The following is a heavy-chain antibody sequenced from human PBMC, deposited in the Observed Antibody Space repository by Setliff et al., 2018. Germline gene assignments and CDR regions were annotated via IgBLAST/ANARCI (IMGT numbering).Heavy chain of an antibody. J-gene: IGHJ6*03. CDR2: INPGNGNT. CDR3: ARDKGYDSSGYYFYYYYYMDV. D-gene: IGHD3-22*01. V-gene: IGHV1-3*01. CDR1: GYTFTDYA. Sequence: GASVKVSCKASGYTFTDYAMHWVRQAPGQRLEWMGWINPGNGNTKYSQKFQGRVTITRDTSASTAYMELSSLRSEDTAVYYCARDKGYDSSGYYFYYYYYMDVWDKGTTVTVSS.